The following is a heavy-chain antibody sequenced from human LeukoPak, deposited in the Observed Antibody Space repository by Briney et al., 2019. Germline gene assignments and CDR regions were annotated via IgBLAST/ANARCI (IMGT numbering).Heavy chain of an antibody. CDR1: GFTFSSYA. J-gene: IGHJ4*02. CDR3: AREGYSSGWYYLDY. D-gene: IGHD6-19*01. Sequence: PGGSLTLSCAASGFTFSSYAMHWVRQAPGKGLEYVSAISSNGGSTYYANSVKGRFTISRDNSKNTLYLQMGSLRAEDMAVYYCAREGYSSGWYYLDYWGQGTLVTVSS. V-gene: IGHV3-64*01. CDR2: ISSNGGST.